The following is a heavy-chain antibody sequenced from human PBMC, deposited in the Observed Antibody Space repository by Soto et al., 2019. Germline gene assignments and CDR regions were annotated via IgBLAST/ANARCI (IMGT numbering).Heavy chain of an antibody. D-gene: IGHD3-10*01. Sequence: PSETLSLTCAVYGGSFSGYYWSWIRRPPGKGLEWIGEINHSGSTNYNPSLKSRVTISVDTSKNQFSLKLSSVTAADTAVYYCARGGYYGSGSYYKDYYYGMDVWGQGTTVTVSS. CDR3: ARGGYYGSGSYYKDYYYGMDV. V-gene: IGHV4-34*01. J-gene: IGHJ6*02. CDR1: GGSFSGYY. CDR2: INHSGST.